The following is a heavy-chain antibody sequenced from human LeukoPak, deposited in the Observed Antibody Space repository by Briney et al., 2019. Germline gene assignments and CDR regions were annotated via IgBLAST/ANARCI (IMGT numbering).Heavy chain of an antibody. J-gene: IGHJ4*02. V-gene: IGHV3-30*18. CDR1: GFAFGEFG. Sequence: GGSLRLSCAASGFAFGEFGMHWVRRAPGKGLEWVALISYDGSNKYYADSVKGRFTISRDKSKNTLFLQMNSLRAEDTAVYYCAKASLRYFDWFYDYWGQGTLVTVSS. CDR3: AKASLRYFDWFYDY. CDR2: ISYDGSNK. D-gene: IGHD3-9*01.